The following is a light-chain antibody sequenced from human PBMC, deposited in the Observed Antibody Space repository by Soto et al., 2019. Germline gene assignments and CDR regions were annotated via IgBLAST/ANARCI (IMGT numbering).Light chain of an antibody. CDR3: QQYDNWPL. CDR1: QSVSSN. V-gene: IGKV3-15*01. J-gene: IGKJ5*01. CDR2: GAS. Sequence: EIVMTQSPVTLSVSPGERATLSCRASQSVSSNLAWYQQKPGQAPTLLIYGASTRATGIPALFSGSGSGTEFTLIISSLHSEDFVVYYCQQYDNWPLFGQGTRLEIK.